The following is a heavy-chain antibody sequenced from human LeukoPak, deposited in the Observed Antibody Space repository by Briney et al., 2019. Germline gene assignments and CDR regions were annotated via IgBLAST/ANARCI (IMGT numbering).Heavy chain of an antibody. V-gene: IGHV4-39*01. CDR1: GGSISSSSYY. D-gene: IGHD2-15*01. Sequence: SETLSLTCTDSGGSISSSSYYWGWIRQPPGKGLEWIGSIYYSGSTYYNPSLKSRVTISVDTSKNQFSLKLSSVTAADTAVYYCASTGYCSGGSCYALDYWGQGTLVTVSS. CDR3: ASTGYCSGGSCYALDY. J-gene: IGHJ4*02. CDR2: IYYSGST.